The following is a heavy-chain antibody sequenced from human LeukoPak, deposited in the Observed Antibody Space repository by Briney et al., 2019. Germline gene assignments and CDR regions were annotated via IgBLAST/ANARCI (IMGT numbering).Heavy chain of an antibody. CDR2: IYPADSET. J-gene: IGHJ4*02. CDR1: GYAFASYW. V-gene: IGHV5-51*01. D-gene: IGHD3-16*02. Sequence: GESLQISCRVSGYAFASYWIGWVRQVPGKGLEWMGIIYPADSETKSSPSFQGQVTFSADKSISTAYLQWSSLKASDTAMYYCARWDVWGSYRRFDYWGQGTLVTVSS. CDR3: ARWDVWGSYRRFDY.